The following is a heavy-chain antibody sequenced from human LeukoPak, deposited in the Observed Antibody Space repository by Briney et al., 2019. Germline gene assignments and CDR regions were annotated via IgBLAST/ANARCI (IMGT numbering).Heavy chain of an antibody. V-gene: IGHV3-7*01. CDR1: GFSFSSDL. J-gene: IGHJ4*02. Sequence: PGGSLRLSCAASGFSFSSDLMSSGRQAPGKGREWVANIKQDGSEKYYVDSVRGGFTISRDNAKNSLYLQMNSVRAEDTAVYYCARGYGAGNYYWGQGTLVTVSS. CDR2: IKQDGSEK. CDR3: ARGYGAGNYY. D-gene: IGHD6-13*01.